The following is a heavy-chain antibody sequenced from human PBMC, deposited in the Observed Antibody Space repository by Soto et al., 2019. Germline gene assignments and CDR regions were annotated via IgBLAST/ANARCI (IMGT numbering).Heavy chain of an antibody. D-gene: IGHD6-13*01. CDR3: ARGSIAAAGRKGYYYGMDV. CDR1: GGTFSSYA. J-gene: IGHJ6*02. Sequence: QVQLVQSGAEVKKPGSSVKVSCKASGGTFSSYAISWVRQAPGQGLEWMGGIIPIFGTANYAKKFQGRVTITADKSTSTAYMELSSLRSEDTAVYYCARGSIAAAGRKGYYYGMDVWAKGPRSPSP. CDR2: IIPIFGTA. V-gene: IGHV1-69*06.